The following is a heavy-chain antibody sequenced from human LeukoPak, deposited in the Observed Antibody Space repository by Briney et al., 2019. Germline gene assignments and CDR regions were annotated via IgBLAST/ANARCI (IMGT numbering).Heavy chain of an antibody. CDR3: ARDYDFWSGYYDY. V-gene: IGHV4-34*01. CDR2: INHSGST. J-gene: IGHJ4*02. Sequence: SETLSLTCAVYGGSFSGYYWSWIREPPGKGLEWIGEINHSGSTNYNPSLKSRVTISVDTSKNQFSLKLSSVTAADTAVYYRARDYDFWSGYYDYWGQGTLVTVSS. D-gene: IGHD3-3*01. CDR1: GGSFSGYY.